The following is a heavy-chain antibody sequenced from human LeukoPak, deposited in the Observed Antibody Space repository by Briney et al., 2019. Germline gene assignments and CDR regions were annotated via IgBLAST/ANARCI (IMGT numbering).Heavy chain of an antibody. J-gene: IGHJ3*02. Sequence: VKVSCKASGYTFTSYDINWVRQATGQGLEWMGWMNPNSGNTGYAQKFQGRATMTRNTSISTAYMELSSLRSEDTAVYYCARSQIAAAGAFDIWGQGTMVTVSS. V-gene: IGHV1-8*01. CDR3: ARSQIAAAGAFDI. CDR1: GYTFTSYD. CDR2: MNPNSGNT. D-gene: IGHD6-13*01.